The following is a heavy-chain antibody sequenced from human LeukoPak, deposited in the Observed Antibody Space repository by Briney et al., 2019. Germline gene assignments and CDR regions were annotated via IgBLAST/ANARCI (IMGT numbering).Heavy chain of an antibody. CDR2: IYYSGST. CDR3: ARDPYLTGKFDY. V-gene: IGHV4-59*02. Sequence: SETLSLTCTVSGGSVSSYYWSWIRQPPGKGLEWIGYIYYSGSTNYNPSLQSRVTISLDTSNNQFSLKVSSVTAADTAVYYCARDPYLTGKFDYWGQGTLVTVSS. CDR1: GGSVSSYY. J-gene: IGHJ4*02. D-gene: IGHD1-1*01.